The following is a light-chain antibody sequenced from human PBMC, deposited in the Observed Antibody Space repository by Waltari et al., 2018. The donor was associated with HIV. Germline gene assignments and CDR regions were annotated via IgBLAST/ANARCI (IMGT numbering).Light chain of an antibody. CDR2: GNS. V-gene: IGLV1-40*01. Sequence: QSVLTQPPSVSGAPGQRVTISCTGSSSNIGAGYGVHWYQQLPGTAPKLLIFGNSNRPSGLPDRFSGSKSGTSASLAITGLQAEYEADYYCQSYDSSLSGSVFGGGTKLTVL. J-gene: IGLJ3*02. CDR3: QSYDSSLSGSV. CDR1: SSNIGAGYG.